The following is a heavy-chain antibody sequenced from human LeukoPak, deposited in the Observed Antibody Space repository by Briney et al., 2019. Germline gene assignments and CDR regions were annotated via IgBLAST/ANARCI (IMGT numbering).Heavy chain of an antibody. CDR3: AYSSGWDAEYFQH. D-gene: IGHD6-25*01. CDR2: IYFSGST. V-gene: IGHV4-59*11. J-gene: IGHJ1*01. Sequence: SETLSLTCTVSGASISSHYWSWIRQPPGKGLEWIGYIYFSGSTNYNPSLKSRVTISVDTSKNRFSLKLSSVNAADTAVYYCAYSSGWDAEYFQHWGQGTLVTVSS. CDR1: GASISSHY.